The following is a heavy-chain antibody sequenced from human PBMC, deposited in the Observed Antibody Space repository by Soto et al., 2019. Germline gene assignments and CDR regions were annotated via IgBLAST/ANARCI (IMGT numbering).Heavy chain of an antibody. CDR2: IGTGGDT. CDR3: ARAVGARPRGHVDL. J-gene: IGHJ2*01. CDR1: GFTFSRYD. D-gene: IGHD1-26*01. Sequence: EVQLVESGGGLVQPGGSLRLSCAASGFTFSRYDMHWVRQATGKGLEWVSAIGTGGDTDYPGSVKGRFTSSSENAKNSLYLQMNSLRAGDTAVYYCARAVGARPRGHVDLGGRGNLVTVSS. V-gene: IGHV3-13*01.